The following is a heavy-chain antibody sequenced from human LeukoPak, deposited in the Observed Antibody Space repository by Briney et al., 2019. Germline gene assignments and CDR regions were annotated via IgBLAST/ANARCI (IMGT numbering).Heavy chain of an antibody. D-gene: IGHD6-13*01. CDR3: ASSSSYSSSWGYYYYYYYMDV. CDR2: IYTSGST. J-gene: IGHJ6*03. CDR1: GGSISSGSYY. V-gene: IGHV4-61*02. Sequence: SQTLSLTCTVSGGSISSGSYYWSWIRQPAGKGLEWIGRIYTSGSTSYNPSLKSRVTISVDTSKNQFSLKLSSVTAADTAVYYCASSSSYSSSWGYYYYYYYMDVWGKGTTVTVSS.